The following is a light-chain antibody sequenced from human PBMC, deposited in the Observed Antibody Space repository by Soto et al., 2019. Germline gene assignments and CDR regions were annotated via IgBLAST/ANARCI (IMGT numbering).Light chain of an antibody. CDR1: QSVRSNY. J-gene: IGKJ4*01. CDR2: DAS. V-gene: IGKV3-20*01. CDR3: QQYGSSPLT. Sequence: EIVLTQSPDTLSLSPGERATLSCRASQSVRSNYLAWYQQKPGQAPRFLIYDASSRATGIPDRFSGSGSGTDLTLTISRLEPADFAVYYCQQYGSSPLTFGGGTKVEIK.